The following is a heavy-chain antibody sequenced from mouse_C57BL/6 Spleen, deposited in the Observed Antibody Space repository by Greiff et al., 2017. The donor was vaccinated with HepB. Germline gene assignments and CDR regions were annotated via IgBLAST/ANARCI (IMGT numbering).Heavy chain of an antibody. V-gene: IGHV1-18*01. J-gene: IGHJ4*01. CDR1: GYTFTDYN. CDR2: INPNNGGT. Sequence: VQLKQSGPELVKPGASVKIPCKASGYTFTDYNMDWVKQSHGKSLEWIGDINPNNGGTIYNQKFKGKATLTVDKSSSTAYMELRSLTSEDTAVYYCARWNLYDYDDYYAMDYWGQGTSVTVSS. D-gene: IGHD2-4*01. CDR3: ARWNLYDYDDYYAMDY.